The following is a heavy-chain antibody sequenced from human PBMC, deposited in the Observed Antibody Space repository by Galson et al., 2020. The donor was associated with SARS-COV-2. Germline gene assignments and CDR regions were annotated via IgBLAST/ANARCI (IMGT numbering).Heavy chain of an antibody. CDR1: GGSIKNYY. CDR2: IYYTGST. J-gene: IGHJ6*02. CDR3: ARTMVVVSYHMDV. V-gene: IGHV4-59*08. D-gene: IGHD3-22*01. Sequence: ETSETLSLTCTVSGGSIKNYYWSWIRQPPGKGPEWIGFIYYTGSTNYNPSLKSRVTISVDTTENQVSLKRNSVTAADTAVYYCARTMVVVSYHMDVWGQGTAVAVSS.